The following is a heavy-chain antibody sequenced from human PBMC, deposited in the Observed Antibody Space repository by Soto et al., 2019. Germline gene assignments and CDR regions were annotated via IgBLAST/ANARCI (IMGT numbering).Heavy chain of an antibody. CDR1: GFTFSDYA. CDR3: AKGITYYDFWVAFDI. Sequence: GGSLRLSCAASGFTFSDYAMHWVRQAPGKGLEWVAVISYDGSNKYYADSVKGRFTISRDNSRNTLFLQMNSLSTEDTAVYYCAKGITYYDFWVAFDIWGQGTMVTVSS. D-gene: IGHD3-3*01. CDR2: ISYDGSNK. J-gene: IGHJ3*02. V-gene: IGHV3-30*04.